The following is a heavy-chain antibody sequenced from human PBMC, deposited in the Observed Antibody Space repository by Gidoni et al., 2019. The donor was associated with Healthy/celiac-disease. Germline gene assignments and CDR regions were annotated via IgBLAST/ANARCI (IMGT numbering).Heavy chain of an antibody. Sequence: QVQLVQSGAEVKKPGSSVKVSCKASGGTFSSYTISWVRQAPGQGLEWMGRIIPILGIANYAQKFQGRVTITADKSTSTAYMELSSLRSEDTAVYYCARSIAVGSWFDPWGQGTLVTVSS. V-gene: IGHV1-69*02. J-gene: IGHJ5*02. CDR1: GGTFSSYT. CDR3: ARSIAVGSWFDP. CDR2: IIPILGIA. D-gene: IGHD6-19*01.